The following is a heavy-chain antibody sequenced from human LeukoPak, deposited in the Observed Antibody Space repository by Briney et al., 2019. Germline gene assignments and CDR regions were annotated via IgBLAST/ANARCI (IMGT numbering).Heavy chain of an antibody. CDR2: ISSSGSTI. Sequence: PGGSLRLSCAASGFTFSSYEMNWVRQAPGKGLEWVSYISSSGSTIYYADSVKGRFTISRDNAKNSLYLQMNSLRAEDTSVYYCARSELREPYDYWGQGTLVTVSS. D-gene: IGHD1-14*01. CDR3: ARSELREPYDY. V-gene: IGHV3-48*03. J-gene: IGHJ4*02. CDR1: GFTFSSYE.